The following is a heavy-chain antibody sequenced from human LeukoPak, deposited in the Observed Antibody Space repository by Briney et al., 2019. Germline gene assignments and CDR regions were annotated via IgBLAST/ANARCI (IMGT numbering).Heavy chain of an antibody. D-gene: IGHD4-17*01. V-gene: IGHV3-23*01. CDR3: ARDIRVTTGYYYMDV. CDR1: GFTFGIYG. Sequence: PGGSLRLSCVVSGFTFGIYGMSWVRQAPGKGLEWVSLISGSGGSTYYADSVKGRFTISRDNSKNTLYLQMNGLSAEDTAVYYCARDIRVTTGYYYMDVWGKGTTVTISS. J-gene: IGHJ6*03. CDR2: ISGSGGST.